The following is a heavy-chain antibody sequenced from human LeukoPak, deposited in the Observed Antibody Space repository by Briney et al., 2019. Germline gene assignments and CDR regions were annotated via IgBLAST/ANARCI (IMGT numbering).Heavy chain of an antibody. Sequence: SVKVSCKASGYTFTSYGISWVRQAPGQGLEWMGGIIPIFGTANYAQKFQGRVTITTDESTSTAYMELSSLRSEDTAVYYCARDQGYSYGQGASDWFDPWGQGTLVTVSS. CDR1: GYTFTSYG. J-gene: IGHJ5*02. CDR2: IIPIFGTA. D-gene: IGHD5-18*01. V-gene: IGHV1-69*05. CDR3: ARDQGYSYGQGASDWFDP.